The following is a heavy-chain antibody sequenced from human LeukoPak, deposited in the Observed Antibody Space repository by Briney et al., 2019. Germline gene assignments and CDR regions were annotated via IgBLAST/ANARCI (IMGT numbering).Heavy chain of an antibody. Sequence: GGSLRLSCAASGFTFSTYSISWVRQAPGKWLEWVSSISGRGGSTYYADSVKGRFTISRENSKNTLYLQMNRLRAEETAVYYCAKPTGVNTVTAPFEYWGQGTLGTVPS. CDR1: GFTFSTYS. D-gene: IGHD4-17*01. J-gene: IGHJ4*02. CDR2: ISGRGGST. V-gene: IGHV3-23*01. CDR3: AKPTGVNTVTAPFEY.